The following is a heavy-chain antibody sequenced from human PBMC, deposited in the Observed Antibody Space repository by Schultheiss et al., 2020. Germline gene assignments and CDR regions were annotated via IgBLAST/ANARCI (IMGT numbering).Heavy chain of an antibody. Sequence: ASVKVSCKASGYTFTSYGINWVRQATGQGLEWMGWMNPNSGNTGYAQKFQGRVTMTRNTSISTAYMELSSLRSEDTAVYYCTRRERDYGDCVLFDYWGQGTLVTVSS. CDR2: MNPNSGNT. J-gene: IGHJ4*02. CDR3: TRRERDYGDCVLFDY. D-gene: IGHD4-17*01. V-gene: IGHV1-8*02. CDR1: GYTFTSYG.